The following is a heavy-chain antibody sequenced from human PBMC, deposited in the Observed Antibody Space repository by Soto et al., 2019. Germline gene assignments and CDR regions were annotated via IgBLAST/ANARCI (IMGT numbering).Heavy chain of an antibody. V-gene: IGHV4-4*01. Sequence: HPWTVSDGKSDNSSGWRLINKTPGKGLEWIGEIYHSGSTNYNPSLKSRVTISVDKSKNQFSLKLRSVTAADTAVYFCPMRDTVMGGQTFDSWGQAPLITAS. J-gene: IGHJ4*02. CDR3: PMRDTVMGGQTFDS. CDR2: IYHSGST. CDR1: DGKSDNSSG. D-gene: IGHD5-18*01.